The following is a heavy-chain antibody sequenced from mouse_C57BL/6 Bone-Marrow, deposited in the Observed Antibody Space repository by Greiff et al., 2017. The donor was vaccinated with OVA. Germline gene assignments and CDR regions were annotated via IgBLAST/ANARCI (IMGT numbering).Heavy chain of an antibody. CDR2: IYPGGGYT. J-gene: IGHJ1*03. V-gene: IGHV1-63*01. CDR1: GYTFTNYW. CDR3: ARYDWYFDV. Sequence: VQLQQPGAELVKPGASVKMSCKASGYTFTNYWIGWAKQRPGHGLEWIGDIYPGGGYTNYNEKFKGKATLTADKSSSTAYMQFSSLTSEDSAIYYCARYDWYFDVWGTGTTVTVSS.